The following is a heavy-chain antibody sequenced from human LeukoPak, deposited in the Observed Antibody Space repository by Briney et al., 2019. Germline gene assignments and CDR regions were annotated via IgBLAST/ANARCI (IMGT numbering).Heavy chain of an antibody. D-gene: IGHD3-16*02. CDR1: SYTFTSYG. V-gene: IGHV1-18*01. Sequence: ASVKVSCKASSYTFTSYGISWVRQAPGQGLEWMGWISAYNGNTNYAQKLQGRVTMTTDTSTSTAYMELRSLRSDDTAVYYCASVYYDYVWGSYRYTLSYWGQGTLVTVSS. CDR3: ASVYYDYVWGSYRYTLSY. J-gene: IGHJ4*02. CDR2: ISAYNGNT.